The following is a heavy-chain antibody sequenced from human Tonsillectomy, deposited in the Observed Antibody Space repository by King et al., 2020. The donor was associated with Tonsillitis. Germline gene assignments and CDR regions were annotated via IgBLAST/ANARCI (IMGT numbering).Heavy chain of an antibody. D-gene: IGHD2-21*02. Sequence: VQLQESGPGLVKPSETLSLTCTVSGGSISSFYWSWIRQPAGKGLEWIGRVSSSGSTNYNPSLTSRVTMSVDTSTNQFSLKLSSVTAADTAVYYCARYCGGDCYPHAFDIWGQGTMVTVSS. V-gene: IGHV4-4*07. CDR1: GGSISSFY. CDR3: ARYCGGDCYPHAFDI. CDR2: VSSSGST. J-gene: IGHJ3*02.